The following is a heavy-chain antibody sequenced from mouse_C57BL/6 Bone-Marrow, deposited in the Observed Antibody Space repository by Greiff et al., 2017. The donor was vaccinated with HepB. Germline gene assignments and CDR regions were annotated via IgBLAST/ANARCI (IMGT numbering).Heavy chain of an antibody. CDR2: ISNGGGYT. V-gene: IGHV5-12-2*01. D-gene: IGHD2-13*01. CDR3: ARRGGDCGDYYFDV. CDR1: GFTFNSYT. J-gene: IGHJ1*01. Sequence: EVQRVESGGSLVQPGGSLKLSCAASGFTFNSYTMSWVRQTPEKRLEWVTYISNGGGYTYYPDTVKGRFIISRDNANNTLYLQMSSLKSEDTAMDYCARRGGDCGDYYFDVWGAGTTVTVSS.